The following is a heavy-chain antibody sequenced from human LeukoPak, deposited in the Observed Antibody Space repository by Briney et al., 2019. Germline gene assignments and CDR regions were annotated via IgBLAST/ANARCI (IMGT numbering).Heavy chain of an antibody. CDR3: ARPNLGYYFDAFDI. CDR1: GYSISSGYY. D-gene: IGHD3-22*01. J-gene: IGHJ3*02. V-gene: IGHV4-38-2*01. CDR2: IYHSGST. Sequence: SETLSLTCAVSGYSISSGYYWGWIRQPPGKGLEWIGSIYHSGSTYYNPSLKSRVTISVDTSKNQFSLKLSSVIAADTAVYYCARPNLGYYFDAFDIWGQGTMVTVSS.